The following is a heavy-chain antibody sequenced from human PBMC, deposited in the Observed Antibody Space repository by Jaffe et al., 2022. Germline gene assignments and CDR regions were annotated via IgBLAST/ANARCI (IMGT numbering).Heavy chain of an antibody. CDR2: INPNSGGT. V-gene: IGHV1-2*06. CDR1: GYTFTGYY. Sequence: QVQLVQSGAEVKKPGASVKVSCKASGYTFTGYYMHWVRQAPGQGLEWMGRINPNSGGTNYAQKFQGRVTMTRDTSISTAYMELSRLRSDDTAVYYCARGVNFGVVLDAASTYYYYMDVWGKGTTVTVSS. D-gene: IGHD3-3*01. CDR3: ARGVNFGVVLDAASTYYYYMDV. J-gene: IGHJ6*03.